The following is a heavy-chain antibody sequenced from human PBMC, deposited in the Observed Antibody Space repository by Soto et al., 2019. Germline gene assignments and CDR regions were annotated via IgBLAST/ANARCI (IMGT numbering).Heavy chain of an antibody. CDR2: ISYDGSNK. CDR3: ARSPYCSGGSCSKPYYGMDV. V-gene: IGHV3-30-3*01. Sequence: QVQLVESGGGVVQPGRSLRLSCAASGFTFSSYAMHWVRQAPGKGLEWVAVISYDGSNKYYADSVKGRFTISRDNSKNTLYLKMNSLRAEDTAVYYCARSPYCSGGSCSKPYYGMDVWGQGTTVTVSS. CDR1: GFTFSSYA. J-gene: IGHJ6*02. D-gene: IGHD2-15*01.